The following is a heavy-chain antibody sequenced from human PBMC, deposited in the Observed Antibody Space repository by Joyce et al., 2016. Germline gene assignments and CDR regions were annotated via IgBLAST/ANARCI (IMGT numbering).Heavy chain of an antibody. D-gene: IGHD3-10*01. V-gene: IGHV5-51*01. Sequence: EVQLVQSGAEVKKPGESLKISCKASGYRFTSYWIGWGRQMPGKGLEGMGIIYPGDSDTRYSPSFEGQVTISADKSVSTAYLRGSSLKASDSAMYYCAGPGSRGLEYWGQGTLVSVSS. J-gene: IGHJ4*02. CDR1: GYRFTSYW. CDR3: AGPGSRGLEY. CDR2: IYPGDSDT.